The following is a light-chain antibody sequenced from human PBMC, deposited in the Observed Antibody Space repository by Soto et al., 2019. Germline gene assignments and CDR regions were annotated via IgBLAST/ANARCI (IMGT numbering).Light chain of an antibody. J-gene: IGKJ1*01. Sequence: EIVLTQSPGTLTLSPGEEATLSCRASTTVGNNYLAWYQQTPGQAPRLLIYDASTRATGIPDRFSGSGSGTDFTLTISRLQPEDFAVYYCQQYGDSPQTFGQGTKVEVK. CDR2: DAS. CDR1: TTVGNNY. CDR3: QQYGDSPQT. V-gene: IGKV3-20*01.